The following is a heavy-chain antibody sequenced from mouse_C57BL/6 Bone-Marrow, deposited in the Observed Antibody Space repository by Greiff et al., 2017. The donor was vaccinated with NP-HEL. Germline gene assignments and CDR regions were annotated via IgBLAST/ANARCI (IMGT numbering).Heavy chain of an antibody. J-gene: IGHJ2*01. CDR2: IDPETGGT. V-gene: IGHV1-15*01. CDR3: TRPYTWDY. D-gene: IGHD5-1-1*01. CDR1: GYTFTDYE. Sequence: VHLVESGAELVRPGASVTLSCKASGYTFTDYEMHWVKQTPVHGLEWIGAIDPETGGTAYNQKFKGKAILTADKSSSTAYMELRSLTSEDSAVYYCTRPYTWDYWGQGTTLTVSS.